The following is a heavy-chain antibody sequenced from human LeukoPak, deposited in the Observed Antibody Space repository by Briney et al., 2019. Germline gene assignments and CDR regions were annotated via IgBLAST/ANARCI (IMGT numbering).Heavy chain of an antibody. CDR2: IRSKAYGGTT. J-gene: IGHJ4*02. D-gene: IGHD6-19*01. CDR1: GFTFGDYA. V-gene: IGHV3-49*04. Sequence: PGGSLRLSCTASGFTFGDYAMSWVRQAPGKGLEWVGFIRSKAYGGTTEYAASVKGRFTISRDDSKSIAYLQMNSLKTEDTAVYYCTRSLSGWYHFDYWGQGTLVTVSS. CDR3: TRSLSGWYHFDY.